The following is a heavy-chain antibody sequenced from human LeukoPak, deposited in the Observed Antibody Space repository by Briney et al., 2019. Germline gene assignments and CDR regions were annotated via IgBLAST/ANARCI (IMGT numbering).Heavy chain of an antibody. Sequence: EASVKVSCKASGYTFTDYYMHWVRQALGQGLEWMGCINLYSGGAHYAQKFQDWLSMTRDTSINTAYMELSSLRSDDTAVYYCARDRCSSTSCYERPLDWGQGTLVTVSS. J-gene: IGHJ4*02. CDR1: GYTFTDYY. CDR3: ARDRCSSTSCYERPLD. V-gene: IGHV1-2*04. CDR2: INLYSGGA. D-gene: IGHD2-2*01.